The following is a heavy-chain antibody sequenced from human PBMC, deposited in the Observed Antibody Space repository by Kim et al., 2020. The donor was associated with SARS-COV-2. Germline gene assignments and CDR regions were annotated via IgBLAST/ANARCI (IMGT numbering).Heavy chain of an antibody. J-gene: IGHJ4*02. Sequence: GGSLRLSCAASGFTFSNYWMSWVRQAPGKGLEWVANIKEDGSERYYVDSVKGRFTISRDNAKNSLYLQMNSLRAEDTAIYYCATSLFHDYWGQGTLVIVSS. CDR1: GFTFSNYW. D-gene: IGHD2-21*01. CDR2: IKEDGSER. CDR3: ATSLFHDY. V-gene: IGHV3-7*01.